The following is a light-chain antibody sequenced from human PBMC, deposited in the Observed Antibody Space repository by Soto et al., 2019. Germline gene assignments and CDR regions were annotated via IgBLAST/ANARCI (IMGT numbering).Light chain of an antibody. CDR2: DAS. V-gene: IGKV1-33*01. CDR3: QQYDNLPWT. CDR1: QDISNY. J-gene: IGKJ1*01. Sequence: DIQMTQSPSSLSASVGDRVTITCQASQDISNYLNWYQQKPGKAPKLLIYDASNLETGVPSRFSGSGSGTDFTFTISSLQPEDIATYYCQQYDNLPWTFGSGIKVDIK.